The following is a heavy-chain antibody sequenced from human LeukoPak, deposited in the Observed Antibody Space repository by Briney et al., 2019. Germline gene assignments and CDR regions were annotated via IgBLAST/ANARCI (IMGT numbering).Heavy chain of an antibody. CDR3: ARQQLVPNFDY. V-gene: IGHV4-39*01. Sequence: LETLSLTCTVSGGSISSSSYYWGWIRQPPGKGLEWIGSIYYSGSTYYNPSLKSRVTISVDTSKNQFSLKLSSVTAADTAVYYCARQQLVPNFDYWGQGTLVTVSS. CDR1: GGSISSSSYY. J-gene: IGHJ4*02. CDR2: IYYSGST. D-gene: IGHD6-13*01.